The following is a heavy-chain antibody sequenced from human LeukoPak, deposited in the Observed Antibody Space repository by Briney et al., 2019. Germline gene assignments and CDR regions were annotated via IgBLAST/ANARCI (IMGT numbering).Heavy chain of an antibody. CDR1: GGSISSYY. Sequence: PSETLSLTCTVSGGSISSYYWSWIRQPPGKGLEWIGYIYYSGSTYYNPSLKSRVTISVDTSKNQFSLKLSSVTAADTAVYYCARAVRDTIFGVVTNHYFDYWGQGTLVTVSS. J-gene: IGHJ4*02. CDR2: IYYSGST. D-gene: IGHD3-3*01. V-gene: IGHV4-59*08. CDR3: ARAVRDTIFGVVTNHYFDY.